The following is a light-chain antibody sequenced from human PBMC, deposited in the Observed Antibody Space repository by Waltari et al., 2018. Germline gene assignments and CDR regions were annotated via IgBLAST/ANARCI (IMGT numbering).Light chain of an antibody. CDR2: DAS. V-gene: IGKV3-11*01. CDR3: QQRRFYT. Sequence: EIVLTQSPAPLSLPPGEGATLSCRASHSDSSYLAWYQQKPGQAPRLLIYDASNRATGIPARFSGSGSGTDFTLTISSLEAEDFAVYYCQQRRFYTFGQGTKLEI. J-gene: IGKJ2*01. CDR1: HSDSSY.